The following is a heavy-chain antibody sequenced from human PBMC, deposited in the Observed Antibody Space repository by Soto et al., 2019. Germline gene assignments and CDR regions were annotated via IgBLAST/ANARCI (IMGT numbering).Heavy chain of an antibody. Sequence: GASVKVSCKASGGTFSSYTISWVRQAPGQGLEWMGIINPSGGSTSYAQKFQGRVTMTRDTSTSTVYMELSSLRSEDTAVYYCASALGYCSGGSCYSVDAFDIWGQGTMVTVSS. CDR3: ASALGYCSGGSCYSVDAFDI. V-gene: IGHV1-46*03. CDR2: INPSGGST. D-gene: IGHD2-15*01. CDR1: GGTFSSYT. J-gene: IGHJ3*02.